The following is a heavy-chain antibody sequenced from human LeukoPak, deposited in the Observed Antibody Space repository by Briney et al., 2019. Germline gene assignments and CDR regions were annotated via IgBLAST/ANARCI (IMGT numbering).Heavy chain of an antibody. V-gene: IGHV4-59*08. J-gene: IGHJ6*03. D-gene: IGHD3-16*02. CDR3: ARHIGGGIEDMDV. CDR1: GGSIGTYY. Sequence: PSVTLSLTCTASGGSIGTYYWSWVRQSPGKGLEWIGYIYVTGNRYNPYLQSRVTISVDTSRNQFFLKMSSVTAADTAVYYCARHIGGGIEDMDVWGKGTKVTVSS. CDR2: IYVTGN.